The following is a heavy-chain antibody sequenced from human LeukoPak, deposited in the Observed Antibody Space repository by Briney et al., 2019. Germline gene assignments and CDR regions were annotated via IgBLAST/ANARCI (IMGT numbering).Heavy chain of an antibody. CDR1: GYTFTGYY. CDR3: ARGHGEYQLLWDDY. Sequence: ASVKVSCRASGYTFTGYYMHWVRQAPGQGLEWMGWINPNSGGTNYAQKFQGRVTMTRDTSISTAYMELSRLRSDDTAVYYCARGHGEYQLLWDDYWGQGTLVTVSS. CDR2: INPNSGGT. V-gene: IGHV1-2*02. J-gene: IGHJ4*02. D-gene: IGHD2-2*01.